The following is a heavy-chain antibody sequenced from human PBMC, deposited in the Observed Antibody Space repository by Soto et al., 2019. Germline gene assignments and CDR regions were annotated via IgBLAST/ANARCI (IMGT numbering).Heavy chain of an antibody. D-gene: IGHD6-19*01. J-gene: IGHJ3*02. V-gene: IGHV4-39*01. CDR3: ASQRGGWYYAFDI. Sequence: SETLSLTCTFSGDSITSSSYYWGWIRQPPGKGLEWIGSIYFSGSTYYNPSLKSRVTISVDTSKNQFSLKLSSVTAADTAVYYCASQRGGWYYAFDIWGQGTMVT. CDR1: GDSITSSSYY. CDR2: IYFSGST.